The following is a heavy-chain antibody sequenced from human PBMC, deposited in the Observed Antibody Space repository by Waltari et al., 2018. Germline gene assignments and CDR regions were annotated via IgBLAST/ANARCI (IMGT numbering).Heavy chain of an antibody. CDR3: ARSFGGSGSYKFDF. Sequence: QLQLQESGPRLVKSSETLSLTCTVSGGSISTSTHYWAGIRQTPGKGPEWLGSVYYNGNVYYNPSLESRVTMSVDTSKNHFSLDLESVTTPDTSIYFCARSFGGSGSYKFDFWGQGILVTVSS. CDR1: GGSISTSTHY. J-gene: IGHJ4*02. D-gene: IGHD3-10*01. V-gene: IGHV4-39*02. CDR2: VYYNGNV.